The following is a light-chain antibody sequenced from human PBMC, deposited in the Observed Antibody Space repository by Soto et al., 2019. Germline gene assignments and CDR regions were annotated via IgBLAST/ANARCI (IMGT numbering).Light chain of an antibody. CDR1: QSVSSSF. Sequence: EIVLTQSPGTLSLSPGERATLSCRASQSVSSSFLLWYKQKPGQAPRLLIYRASSRATGIPDRFSGSGSGTDFTLTISRLEPEDFAVYYCQQYGSSPLFTFGPGTKVDIK. CDR2: RAS. CDR3: QQYGSSPLFT. J-gene: IGKJ3*01. V-gene: IGKV3-20*01.